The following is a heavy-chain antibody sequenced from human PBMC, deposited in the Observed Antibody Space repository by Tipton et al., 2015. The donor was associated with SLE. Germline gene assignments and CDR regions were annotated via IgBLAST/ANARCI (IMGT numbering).Heavy chain of an antibody. CDR2: IYTSGST. V-gene: IGHV4-61*02. Sequence: TLSLTCTVSGGSISSGSYYWSWIRQPAGKGLEWIGRIYTSGSTNYNPSLKSRFTISVDTSKNQFSLKLSPVTAADTAVYYCARAGGGIAAWGQGTLVTVSS. CDR3: ARAGGGIAA. D-gene: IGHD6-13*01. CDR1: GGSISSGSYY. J-gene: IGHJ5*02.